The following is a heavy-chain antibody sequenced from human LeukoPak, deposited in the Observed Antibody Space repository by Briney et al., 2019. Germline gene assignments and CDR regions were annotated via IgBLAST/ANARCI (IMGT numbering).Heavy chain of an antibody. Sequence: ASVKVSCKASGGTFSSYAIRWVRQAPGQGLEWMGGIIPIFGTANYAQKFQGRVTITTDESTSTAYMELSSLRSEDTAVYYCAGRYNWNYGRPFDPWGQGTLVTVSS. D-gene: IGHD1-7*01. V-gene: IGHV1-69*05. CDR2: IIPIFGTA. CDR1: GGTFSSYA. CDR3: AGRYNWNYGRPFDP. J-gene: IGHJ5*02.